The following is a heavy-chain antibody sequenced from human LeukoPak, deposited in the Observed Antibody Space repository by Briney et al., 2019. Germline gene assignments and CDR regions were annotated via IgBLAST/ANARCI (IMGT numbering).Heavy chain of an antibody. D-gene: IGHD2-15*01. CDR3: ARLGRSYYYYYGMDV. J-gene: IGHJ6*02. V-gene: IGHV4-59*08. Sequence: SETLSLTCTVSGGSISSYYWSWIRQPPGKGLEWIGYIYYSGSTNYNTSPKSRVTISVDTYKTQSSLKLSSVTAADTAVYYCARLGRSYYYYYGMDVWGQGTTVTVSS. CDR2: IYYSGST. CDR1: GGSISSYY.